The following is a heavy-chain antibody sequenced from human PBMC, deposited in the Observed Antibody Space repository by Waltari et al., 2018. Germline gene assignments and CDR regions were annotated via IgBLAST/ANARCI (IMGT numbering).Heavy chain of an antibody. V-gene: IGHV3-33*01. CDR1: VFTFISYA. CDR2: IWYDGSNK. Sequence: QVQLVESGGGVFQPGRSLRLSCAASVFTFISYAMNWVRQPPGRGLGWVAVIWYDGSNKYYADSVKGRFTISRDNSKNTLYLQMNSLRAEDTAVYYCARSPGPMSYAMRPRYYYGMDVWGQGTTVTVSS. CDR3: ARSPGPMSYAMRPRYYYGMDV. D-gene: IGHD2-8*01. J-gene: IGHJ6*02.